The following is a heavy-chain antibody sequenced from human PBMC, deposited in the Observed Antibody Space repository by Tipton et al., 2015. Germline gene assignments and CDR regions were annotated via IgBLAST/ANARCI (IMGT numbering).Heavy chain of an antibody. D-gene: IGHD5-12*01. Sequence: LRLSCIVSGGSINTCCSYWGWIRQPPGKGPEWIGSIFYSGSSYYNPSLKSRVTISVDTSKNQFSLNLGSVTAADTALYYCARGDSGSDFHWFDTWGQGSLVTVSS. CDR2: IFYSGSS. J-gene: IGHJ5*02. CDR1: GGSINTCCSY. CDR3: ARGDSGSDFHWFDT. V-gene: IGHV4-39*07.